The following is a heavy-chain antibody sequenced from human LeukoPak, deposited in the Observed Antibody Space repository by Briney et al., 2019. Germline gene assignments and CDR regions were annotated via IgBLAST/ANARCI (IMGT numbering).Heavy chain of an antibody. CDR1: GYTFTSYG. J-gene: IGHJ5*02. Sequence: ASVKVSCKASGYTFTSYGISRVRQAPGQGLEWMGWISAYNGNTNYAQKLQGRVTMTTDTSTSTAYMELRSLRSDDTAVYYCARAVRDDFWSGHNWFDPWGQGTLVTVSS. V-gene: IGHV1-18*01. CDR2: ISAYNGNT. CDR3: ARAVRDDFWSGHNWFDP. D-gene: IGHD3-3*01.